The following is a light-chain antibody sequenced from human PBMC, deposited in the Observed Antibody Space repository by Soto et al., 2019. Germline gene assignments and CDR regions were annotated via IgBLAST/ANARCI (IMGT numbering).Light chain of an antibody. CDR3: EQSNNWTIT. J-gene: IGKJ5*01. Sequence: EIVMTQSPTTPSVSPRQRPTLACKASQYIGSNLAWYRQKPGQAPRLLIYGASTRATGLPARFSGSGSGTEGTLTISSLKPEDGAVYDCEQSNNWTITFGQGTRLEIK. V-gene: IGKV3-15*01. CDR1: QYIGSN. CDR2: GAS.